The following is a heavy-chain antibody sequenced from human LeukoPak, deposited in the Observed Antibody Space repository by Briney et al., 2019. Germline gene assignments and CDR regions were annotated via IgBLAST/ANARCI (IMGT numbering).Heavy chain of an antibody. V-gene: IGHV3-23*01. D-gene: IGHD3-10*01. J-gene: IGHJ3*02. CDR2: ISGSGGST. CDR1: GFTFSSYA. Sequence: GGSLRLSCAASGFTFSSYAMSWVRQAPGKGLEWVSAISGSGGSTYYADSVKGRFTISRGNSKNTLYLQMNSLRAEDTAVYYCAKAYYGSGSYSLDAFDIWGQGTMVTVSS. CDR3: AKAYYGSGSYSLDAFDI.